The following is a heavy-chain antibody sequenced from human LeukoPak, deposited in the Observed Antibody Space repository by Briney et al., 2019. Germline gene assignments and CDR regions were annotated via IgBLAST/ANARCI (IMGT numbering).Heavy chain of an antibody. D-gene: IGHD6-6*01. J-gene: IGHJ4*02. CDR1: GFTFRSYW. Sequence: PGGSLRLFCAVSGFTFRSYWMHWVRQAPGKGLVWVSRISGDGSMTNYADSVKGRFTISRDNAKNTVYLQMNSLRAEDTAVYYCARYSSSSGGASHYLDYWGQGTLVTVSS. V-gene: IGHV3-74*01. CDR3: ARYSSSSGGASHYLDY. CDR2: ISGDGSMT.